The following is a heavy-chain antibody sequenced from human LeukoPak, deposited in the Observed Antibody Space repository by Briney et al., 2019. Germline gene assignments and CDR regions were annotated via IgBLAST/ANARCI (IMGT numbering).Heavy chain of an antibody. CDR3: ASLHVPSLFDH. D-gene: IGHD3-10*02. V-gene: IGHV1-69*01. Sequence: SVKVSCKASRGTFSRYAISWVRQAPGQGLEWMGGIIPIYGTANYAQKCQGRITITADESTSTDYMELSSLRSEDTAVYYCASLHVPSLFDHCGQGALVTVSS. J-gene: IGHJ5*02. CDR2: IIPIYGTA. CDR1: RGTFSRYA.